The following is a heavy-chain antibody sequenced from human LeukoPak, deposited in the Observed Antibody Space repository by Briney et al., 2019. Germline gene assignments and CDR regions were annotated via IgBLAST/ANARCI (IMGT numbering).Heavy chain of an antibody. CDR3: ARGPFYTSSWYSFFDY. Sequence: GGSLRLSCAASGFTFDDYAMSWVRQAPGKGLEWVSGINWNGDSTSYADSVKGRFTISRDNAKNSLYLQMNSLRAEDTALYYCARGPFYTSSWYSFFDYWGQGTLSPSPQ. J-gene: IGHJ4*02. CDR2: INWNGDST. V-gene: IGHV3-20*04. CDR1: GFTFDDYA. D-gene: IGHD6-13*01.